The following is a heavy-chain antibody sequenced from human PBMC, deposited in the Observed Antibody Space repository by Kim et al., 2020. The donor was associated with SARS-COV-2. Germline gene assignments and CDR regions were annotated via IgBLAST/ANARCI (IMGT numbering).Heavy chain of an antibody. CDR1: GFTFSSYW. V-gene: IGHV3-74*01. Sequence: GGSLRLSCAASGFTFSSYWMHWVRQVPGKGLVWVSHINSDGSNTNYADSVKGRFTISRDNAKNTVYLQMNCLRAEDTAVYYCARRGGGSYPDYWGQGTRV. CDR3: ARRGGGSYPDY. J-gene: IGHJ4*02. CDR2: INSDGSNT. D-gene: IGHD1-26*01.